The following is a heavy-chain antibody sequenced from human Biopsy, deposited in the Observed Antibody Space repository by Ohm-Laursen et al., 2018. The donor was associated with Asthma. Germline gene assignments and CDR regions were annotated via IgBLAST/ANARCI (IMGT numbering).Heavy chain of an antibody. CDR1: GFAVSRDH. Sequence: SLRLSCAAPGFAVSRDHMFWVRQAPGKGLEWVSVIYSGGTSHTADYVRGRFTISRDYSKNTLYLQMHSLRAEDSAIYYCAKYSVFYYRGGNDYWGQGIVVTVSS. CDR3: AKYSVFYYRGGNDY. D-gene: IGHD1-26*01. J-gene: IGHJ4*02. CDR2: IYSGGTS. V-gene: IGHV3-53*01.